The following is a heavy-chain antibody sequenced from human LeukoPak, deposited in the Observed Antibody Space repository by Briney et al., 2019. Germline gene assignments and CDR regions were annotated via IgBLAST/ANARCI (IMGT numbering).Heavy chain of an antibody. J-gene: IGHJ3*02. V-gene: IGHV4-59*01. CDR2: IYYSGST. CDR1: GGSISSYY. Sequence: SETLSLTCTVSGGSISSYYWSWIPQPPGKGLEWSGYIYYSGSTNYNPSLKSRATISVDTSKNQFSLKLSSVTAADTAVYYCARDNVVDAFDIWGQGTMVTVSS. D-gene: IGHD2-21*01. CDR3: ARDNVVDAFDI.